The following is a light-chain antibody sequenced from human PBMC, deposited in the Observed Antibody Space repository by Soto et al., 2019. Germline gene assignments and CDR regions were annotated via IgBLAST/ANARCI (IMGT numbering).Light chain of an antibody. CDR2: GTF. V-gene: IGKV3-20*01. J-gene: IGKJ2*01. CDR3: QQYGSSPPYT. CDR1: QSVSSSF. Sequence: EIVLTQSPGTLSLSPGERATLSCRASQSVSSSFLAWYQQKPGQAPRLLIYGTFSRATGIPDRFSGSGSGTDFTLTISRLEPEDFGVYYCQQYGSSPPYTFGQGTKLEIK.